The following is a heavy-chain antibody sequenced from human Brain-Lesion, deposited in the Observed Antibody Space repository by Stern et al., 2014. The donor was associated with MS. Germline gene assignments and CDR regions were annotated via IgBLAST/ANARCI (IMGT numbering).Heavy chain of an antibody. J-gene: IGHJ6*02. D-gene: IGHD3-3*01. V-gene: IGHV1-2*02. CDR1: GYIFTGYY. CDR2: INPNNGGT. CDR3: ARDQRGITIFGVVTDYYYLGMDV. Sequence: VQLVQSGAEVKKPGASVKVACKTSGYIFTGYYIPWVRQAPGQGLEWMAWINPNNGGTKYAQKFQGRDTMCRDTSSSKAYLALSSLTSDDTAVYYCARDQRGITIFGVVTDYYYLGMDVWGQGTTVTVSS.